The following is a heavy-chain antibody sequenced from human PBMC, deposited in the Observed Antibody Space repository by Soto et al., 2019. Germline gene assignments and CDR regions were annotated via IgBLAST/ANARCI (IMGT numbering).Heavy chain of an antibody. Sequence: GGSLRLSCAASGFTFSSYAMSWVRQAPGKGLEWVSAISGSGGSTYYADSVKGRFTISRDNSKNTLYLQMNSLRAEDTAVYYCAKDPRGAIVATFWFDPWGQGTLVTVSS. V-gene: IGHV3-23*01. CDR3: AKDPRGAIVATFWFDP. D-gene: IGHD5-12*01. J-gene: IGHJ5*02. CDR2: ISGSGGST. CDR1: GFTFSSYA.